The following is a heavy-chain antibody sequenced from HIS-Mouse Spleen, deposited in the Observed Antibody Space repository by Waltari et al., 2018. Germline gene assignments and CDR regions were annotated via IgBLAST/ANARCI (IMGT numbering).Heavy chain of an antibody. CDR3: ARTGYSYGHGDY. CDR2: IYYSGST. V-gene: IGHV4-39*07. CDR1: GGSISSSSYY. D-gene: IGHD5-18*01. J-gene: IGHJ4*02. Sequence: QLQLQESGPGLVKPSETLSLTCTVSGGSISSSSYYWGWIRQPPGKGLECIGSIYYSGSTYYNPSLKSRVTISVDTSKNQFSLKLSSVTAADTAVYYCARTGYSYGHGDYWGQGTLVTVSS.